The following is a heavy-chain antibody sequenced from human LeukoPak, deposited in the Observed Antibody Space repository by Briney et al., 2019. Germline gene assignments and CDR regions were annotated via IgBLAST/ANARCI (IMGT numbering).Heavy chain of an antibody. Sequence: GGSLRLSCAASGFTFSSYAMHWVRQAPGKGLEWVAVIWYDGSDKYYADSVKGRFTISRDNSKNTLYLQMNSLTAEDTAVYYCAKDNGIAARYYDYWGQGTLVTVSS. CDR3: AKDNGIAARYYDY. CDR2: IWYDGSDK. V-gene: IGHV3-33*06. D-gene: IGHD6-6*01. J-gene: IGHJ4*02. CDR1: GFTFSSYA.